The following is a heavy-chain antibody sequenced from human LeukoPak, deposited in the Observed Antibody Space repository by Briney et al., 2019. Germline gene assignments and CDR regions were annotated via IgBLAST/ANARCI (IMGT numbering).Heavy chain of an antibody. CDR1: GFTFSSYE. CDR2: ISSSGSTI. CDR3: ARDLPLGYCSGGGCKGFDY. V-gene: IGHV3-48*03. Sequence: PGGSLRLSCAASGFTFSSYEMNWVRQAPGKGLEWVSYISSSGSTIYYADSVKGRFTISRDNAKNSLYLQMNSLRAEDTAVYYCARDLPLGYCSGGGCKGFDYWGQGTLVTVSS. J-gene: IGHJ4*02. D-gene: IGHD2-15*01.